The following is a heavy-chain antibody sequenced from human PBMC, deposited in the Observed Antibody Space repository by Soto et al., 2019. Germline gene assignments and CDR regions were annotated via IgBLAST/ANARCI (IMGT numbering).Heavy chain of an antibody. CDR3: AREGTTESFAY. V-gene: IGHV1-3*01. J-gene: IGHJ4*02. D-gene: IGHD1-1*01. CDR1: GYTFTTYA. CDR2: INGGNGNT. Sequence: QVQLVQSGAEVKKPGASVKVSCKASGYTFTTYAIHWVRQAPGQRLEWMGWINGGNGNTKYSQKFQARVTISRDTPGSSADRELSTLISEDTAVFYCAREGTTESFAYWGQGTLVTVSS.